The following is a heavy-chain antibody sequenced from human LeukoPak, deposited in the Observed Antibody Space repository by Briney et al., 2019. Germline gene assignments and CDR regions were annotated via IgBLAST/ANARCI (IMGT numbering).Heavy chain of an antibody. CDR1: GYTFTSYA. J-gene: IGHJ4*02. Sequence: GASVKVSCKASGYTFTSYAMHWVRQAPGQRLEWMGWINAGNGNTKYSQKFQGRVTITRDTSASTAYMELSSLRSEDTAVYYCATQRSFGLSHCGDFGYWGQGTLVTVSS. CDR2: INAGNGNT. CDR3: ATQRSFGLSHCGDFGY. V-gene: IGHV1-3*01. D-gene: IGHD4-17*01.